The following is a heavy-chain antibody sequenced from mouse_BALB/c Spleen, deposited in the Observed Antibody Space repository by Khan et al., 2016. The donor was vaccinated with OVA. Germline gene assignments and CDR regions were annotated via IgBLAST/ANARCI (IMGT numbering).Heavy chain of an antibody. CDR1: GFTFSNDG. V-gene: IGHV5-6*01. CDR2: INSDGTYT. J-gene: IGHJ3*01. Sequence: EVQLVESGGDLVKPGGSLKLSCAASGFTFSNDGMSWVRQIPDKRLEWVATINSDGTYTYYPDSVKGRFTISRKNAKNTLYLEMSSLKSEDTAMYYCSSNLAGSFAYWGQGTLVTVSA. CDR3: SSNLAGSFAY. D-gene: IGHD1-1*01.